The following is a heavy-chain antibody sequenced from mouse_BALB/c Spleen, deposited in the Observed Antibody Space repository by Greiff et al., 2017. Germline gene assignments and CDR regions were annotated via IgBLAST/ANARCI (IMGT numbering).Heavy chain of an antibody. J-gene: IGHJ3*01. V-gene: IGHV5-6-2*01. D-gene: IGHD2-4*01. CDR1: GFTFSSYY. CDR2: INSNGGST. CDR3: ARQGLRRDYFDY. Sequence: EVKVVESGGGLVKLGGSLKLSCAASGFTFSSYYMSWVRQTPEKRLELVAAINSNGGSTYYPDTVKGRFTISRDNAKNTLYLQMSSLKSEDTALYYCARQGLRRDYFDYWGQGTLVTVSA.